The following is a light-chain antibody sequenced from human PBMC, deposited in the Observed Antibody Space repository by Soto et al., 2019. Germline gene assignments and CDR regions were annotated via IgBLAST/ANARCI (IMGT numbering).Light chain of an antibody. V-gene: IGLV2-14*01. CDR3: SSYTSSSTSRYF. Sequence: QSGVTQPASACGSPGQSIPLSCPGKSSDVVGYNYVSWYQQHPGKAPKLMIYDVSNRPSGVSNRFSGSKSGNTASLTISGLQAEDEADYYCSSYTSSSTSRYFSGTGTKVTVL. J-gene: IGLJ1*01. CDR2: DVS. CDR1: SSDVVGYNY.